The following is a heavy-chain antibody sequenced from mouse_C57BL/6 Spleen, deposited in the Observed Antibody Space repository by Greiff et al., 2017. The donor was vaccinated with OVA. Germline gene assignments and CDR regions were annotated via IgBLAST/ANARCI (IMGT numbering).Heavy chain of an antibody. CDR3: AREAPYYFDY. CDR2: INYDGSST. J-gene: IGHJ2*01. Sequence: DVKLVESEGGLVQPGSSMKLSCTASGFTFSDYYMAWVRQVPEKGLEWVANINYDGSSTYYLDSLKSRFIISRDNAKNILYLQMSSLKSEDTATYYCAREAPYYFDYWGQGTTLTVSS. V-gene: IGHV5-16*01. CDR1: GFTFSDYY.